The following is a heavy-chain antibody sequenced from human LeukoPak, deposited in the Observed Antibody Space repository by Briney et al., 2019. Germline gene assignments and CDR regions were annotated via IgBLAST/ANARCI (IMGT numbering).Heavy chain of an antibody. V-gene: IGHV4-31*03. J-gene: IGHJ4*02. CDR1: GGSISSGGYY. D-gene: IGHD3-22*01. CDR2: IYYSGST. CDR3: ARGTDYYDSSGHYYFDY. Sequence: PSETLSLTCTVSGGSISSGGYYWSWIRQHPGKGLEWIGYIYYSGSTYYSPSLKSRVTISVDTSKNQFSLKLSSVTAADTAVYYCARGTDYYDSSGHYYFDYWGQGTLVTVSS.